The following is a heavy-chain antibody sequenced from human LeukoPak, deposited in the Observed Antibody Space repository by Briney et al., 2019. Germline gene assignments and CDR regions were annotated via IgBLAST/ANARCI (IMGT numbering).Heavy chain of an antibody. D-gene: IGHD7-27*01. V-gene: IGHV1-18*01. CDR3: ARRVLLGLTREPYSSYSMDV. J-gene: IGHJ6*03. Sequence: WASVKLSCTASGYTFTSYGISWVRQAPGQGLEWMGWISAYNGNTNYAQTLQGRVTMTTDTSTSTAYMELRSLRSDDTAVYYCARRVLLGLTREPYSSYSMDVWGKGTTVTVSS. CDR1: GYTFTSYG. CDR2: ISAYNGNT.